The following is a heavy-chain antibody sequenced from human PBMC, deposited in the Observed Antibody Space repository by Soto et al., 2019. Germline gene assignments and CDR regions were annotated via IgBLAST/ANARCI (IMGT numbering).Heavy chain of an antibody. CDR3: ASGKGGYSGSGSDSHGMYV. V-gene: IGHV1-69*01. CDR1: GGTFSSYA. J-gene: IGHJ6*01. Sequence: QVQLVQSGAEVKKPGSSVKVSCKASGGTFSSYAISWVRQAPGQGLEWMGGIIPIFGTANYAQKFQGRVTITADESTSTAYRELSSVRSDDTGVDDCASGKGGYSGSGSDSHGMYVWGQGTTVTVYS. D-gene: IGHD3-10*01. CDR2: IIPIFGTA.